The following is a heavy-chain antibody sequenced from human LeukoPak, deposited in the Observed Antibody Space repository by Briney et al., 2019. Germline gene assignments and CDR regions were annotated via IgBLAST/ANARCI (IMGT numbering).Heavy chain of an antibody. V-gene: IGHV3-53*01. CDR3: ARAPYYDFWSGYSGAFDI. Sequence: PGGSLRLSCAASGFTVSSNYMSWVRQAPGKGLEWVSVIYSGGSTYYADSVKGRFTIPRDNSKNTLYLQMNSLRAEDTAVYYCARAPYYDFWSGYSGAFDIWGQGTMVTVSS. D-gene: IGHD3-3*01. J-gene: IGHJ3*02. CDR2: IYSGGST. CDR1: GFTVSSNY.